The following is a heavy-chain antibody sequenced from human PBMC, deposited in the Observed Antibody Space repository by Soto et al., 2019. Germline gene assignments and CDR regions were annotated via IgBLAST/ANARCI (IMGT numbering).Heavy chain of an antibody. J-gene: IGHJ5*02. CDR3: ARYCSSTSCHNWFDP. V-gene: IGHV4-30-4*01. CDR2: IYYSGST. D-gene: IGHD2-2*01. CDR1: GGSISSGDYY. Sequence: LSLTCTVSGGSISSGDYYWSWIRQPPGKGLEWIGYIYYSGSTYYNPSLKSRVTISVDTSKNQFSLKLSSVTAADTAVYYCARYCSSTSCHNWFDPWGQGTLLTVSS.